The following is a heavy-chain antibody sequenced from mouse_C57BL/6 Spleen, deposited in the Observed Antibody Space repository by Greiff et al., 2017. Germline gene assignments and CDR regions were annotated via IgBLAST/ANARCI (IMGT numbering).Heavy chain of an antibody. D-gene: IGHD2-10*01. V-gene: IGHV7-3*01. CDR3: ARDNGAYYPYYWDY. Sequence: EVKLVESGGGLVQPGGSLRLSCAASGFPFTDYYLSWVRQPPGKALEWLGFIRNKANGYTTEYSASVKGRFTISRDNSQSILYLQMNALRAEDSATYDGARDNGAYYPYYWDYWGQGTTLKGSS. J-gene: IGHJ2*01. CDR2: IRNKANGYTT. CDR1: GFPFTDYY.